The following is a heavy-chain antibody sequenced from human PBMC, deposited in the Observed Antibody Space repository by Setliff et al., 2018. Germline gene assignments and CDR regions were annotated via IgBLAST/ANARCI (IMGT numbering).Heavy chain of an antibody. Sequence: ASVKVSCKASGYTFGAHYIHWARQAPGQGLEWMGGIIPIFGTANYAQKFQGRVTITADESTSTAYMELSSLRSEDTAVYYCARGNGGYSPYSWGQGTLVTVSS. CDR1: GYTFGAHY. D-gene: IGHD2-15*01. CDR2: IIPIFGTA. V-gene: IGHV1-69*13. J-gene: IGHJ4*02. CDR3: ARGNGGYSPYS.